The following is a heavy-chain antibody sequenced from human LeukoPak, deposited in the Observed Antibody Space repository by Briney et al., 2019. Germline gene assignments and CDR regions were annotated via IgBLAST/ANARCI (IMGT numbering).Heavy chain of an antibody. Sequence: GGSLRLSCAASGFTFSSYWMSWVRQAPGKGLEWVANIKQDGSEKYYVDSVKGRFTISRDNAKNSLYLQMNSLRAEDTAVYYCTRDRRLGYCKSTRCYPFYYYGMEGRGKGTTVTVPS. CDR3: TRDRRLGYCKSTRCYPFYYYGMEG. J-gene: IGHJ6*04. V-gene: IGHV3-7*01. D-gene: IGHD2-2*01. CDR1: GFTFSSYW. CDR2: IKQDGSEK.